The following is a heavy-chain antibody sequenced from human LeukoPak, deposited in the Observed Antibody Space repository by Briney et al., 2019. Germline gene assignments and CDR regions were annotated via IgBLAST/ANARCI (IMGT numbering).Heavy chain of an antibody. CDR3: ARALSGSYFEWGY. D-gene: IGHD1-26*01. J-gene: IGHJ4*02. Sequence: GGSLRLSCAASGFTVSSNYMSWVRQAPGKGLEWVSVIYSGGSRYYADSVKGRFTISRDNSKNTLYLQMNSLRAEDTAVYYCARALSGSYFEWGYWGQGTLVTVSS. V-gene: IGHV3-53*01. CDR2: IYSGGSR. CDR1: GFTVSSNY.